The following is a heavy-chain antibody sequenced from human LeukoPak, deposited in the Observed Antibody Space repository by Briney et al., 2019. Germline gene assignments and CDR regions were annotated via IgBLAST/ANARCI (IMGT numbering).Heavy chain of an antibody. CDR3: ARALSGGSYFDALDY. CDR1: GGTFSSYA. Sequence: SVKVSCKASGGTFSSYAIGWVRQAPGQGLEWTGGIIPIFGTANYAQKFQGRVTITADESTSTAYMELSSLRSEDTAVYYCARALSGGSYFDALDYWGQGTLVTVSS. CDR2: IIPIFGTA. J-gene: IGHJ4*02. D-gene: IGHD2-15*01. V-gene: IGHV1-69*13.